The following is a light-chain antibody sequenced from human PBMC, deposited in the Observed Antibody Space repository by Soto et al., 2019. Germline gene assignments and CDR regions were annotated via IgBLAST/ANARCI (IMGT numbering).Light chain of an antibody. Sequence: QYVLTQPASVSGSPGQSITISCTGTSSDVGGYNYVSWYQQHPGKAPKLMIYEVSNRPSGVSNRFSGSKSGNTASLTISGLQAEDEAYYYCSSYTSSSTPYVFGTGTKLTVL. V-gene: IGLV2-14*01. CDR3: SSYTSSSTPYV. CDR1: SSDVGGYNY. CDR2: EVS. J-gene: IGLJ1*01.